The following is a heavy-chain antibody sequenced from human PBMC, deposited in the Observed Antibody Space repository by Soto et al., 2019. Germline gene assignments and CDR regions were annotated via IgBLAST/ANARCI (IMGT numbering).Heavy chain of an antibody. J-gene: IGHJ6*02. Sequence: GASVKVSCKASGYTFTNYAIHWVRQAPGQRLEWIGWIHPANGNTKYSQRFQGRVTITSDTSASTAYMELSSLRSEDTAVYYCARVHYYDSSGYYSALGGYYYGMDVWGQGTTVTVSS. D-gene: IGHD3-22*01. V-gene: IGHV1-3*01. CDR1: GYTFTNYA. CDR2: IHPANGNT. CDR3: ARVHYYDSSGYYSALGGYYYGMDV.